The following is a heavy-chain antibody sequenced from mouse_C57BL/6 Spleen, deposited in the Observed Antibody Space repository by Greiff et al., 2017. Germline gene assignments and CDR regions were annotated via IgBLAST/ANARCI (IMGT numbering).Heavy chain of an antibody. V-gene: IGHV3-6*01. CDR3: ARGMCD. CDR2: ISYDGSN. CDR1: GYSITSGYY. J-gene: IGHJ4*01. Sequence: VQLVESGPGLVKPSPSLSLSCSVTGYSITSGYYWNWIRQFPGNKLEWMGYISYDGSNNYNPSLKNRISITRDTSKNQFFLKLKSLTTEDTATYYCARGMCDWGQGTSVTVAS.